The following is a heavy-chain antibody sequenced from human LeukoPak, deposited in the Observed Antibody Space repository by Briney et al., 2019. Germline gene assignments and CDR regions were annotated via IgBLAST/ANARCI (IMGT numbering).Heavy chain of an antibody. D-gene: IGHD5-24*01. J-gene: IGHJ4*02. Sequence: SETLSLTCTVSGGSISSGSYSWSWIRQPAGKGLEWIGRFYTSGSTNYNPSLKSRVTISADTSNNQFPLKLSSVTATDTAVYYCARERGERWLQFIDYWGQGTLVTVSS. CDR1: GGSISSGSYS. CDR2: FYTSGST. CDR3: ARERGERWLQFIDY. V-gene: IGHV4-61*02.